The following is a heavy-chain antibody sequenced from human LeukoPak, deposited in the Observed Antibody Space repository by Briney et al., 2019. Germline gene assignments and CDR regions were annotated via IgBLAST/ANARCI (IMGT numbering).Heavy chain of an antibody. CDR1: GYTFTGYY. V-gene: IGHV1-2*06. CDR2: INPNSGGT. J-gene: IGHJ5*02. CDR3: ARDRGLVNWFDP. Sequence: ASVKVSCKASGYTFTGYYMYWVRQAPGQGLEWMGRINPNSGGTNYAQKFQGRVTMTRDTSISTAYMELSRLRSDDTAVYYCARDRGLVNWFDPWGQGTLVTVSS. D-gene: IGHD3-10*01.